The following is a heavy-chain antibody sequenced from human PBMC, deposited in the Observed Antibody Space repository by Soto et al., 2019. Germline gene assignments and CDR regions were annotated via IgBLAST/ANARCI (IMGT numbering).Heavy chain of an antibody. CDR2: IYYNGNT. CDR1: GDSITGYY. J-gene: IGHJ3*01. D-gene: IGHD3-22*01. CDR3: ARHRGYYHDSRDAFDV. Sequence: QVQLQESVPGLVKPSETLSLTCTVSGDSITGYYWNWIRQPPGKGLEWIGYIYYNGNTNYNPSLQMRVTKASDKSNNQFSLKVSFVAAGDTAIYYLARHRGYYHDSRDAFDVWGQGTMVTVSS. V-gene: IGHV4-59*08.